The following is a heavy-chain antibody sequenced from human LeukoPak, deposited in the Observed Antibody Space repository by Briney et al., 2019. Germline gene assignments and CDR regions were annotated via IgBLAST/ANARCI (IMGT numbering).Heavy chain of an antibody. CDR2: MNPNSGNT. D-gene: IGHD3-22*01. J-gene: IGHJ4*02. CDR3: ARGELKYYYDSSGYYNPPFDY. V-gene: IGHV1-8*01. CDR1: GYTFTSYD. Sequence: ASEKVSCKASGYTFTSYDINWVRQATGQGLEWMGWMNPNSGNTGYAQKFQGRVTMTRNTSISTAYMELSSLRSEDTAVYYCARGELKYYYDSSGYYNPPFDYWGQGTLVTVSS.